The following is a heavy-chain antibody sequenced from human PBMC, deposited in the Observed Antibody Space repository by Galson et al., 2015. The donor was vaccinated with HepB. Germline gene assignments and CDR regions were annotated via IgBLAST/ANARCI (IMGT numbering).Heavy chain of an antibody. CDR1: GYSFTSYW. D-gene: IGHD3-9*01. Sequence: QSGAEVKKPGESLRISCKGSGYSFTSYWISWVRQMPGKGLEWMGRIDPSDSYTNYSPSFQGHVTTSADKSISTAYLQWSSLKASDTAMYYCARIHYDILTGRSPSPPYYFDYWGQGTLVTVSS. CDR3: ARIHYDILTGRSPSPPYYFDY. V-gene: IGHV5-10-1*01. J-gene: IGHJ4*02. CDR2: IDPSDSYT.